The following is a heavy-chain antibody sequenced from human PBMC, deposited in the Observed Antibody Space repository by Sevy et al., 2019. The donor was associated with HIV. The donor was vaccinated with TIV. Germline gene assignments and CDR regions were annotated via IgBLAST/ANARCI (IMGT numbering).Heavy chain of an antibody. CDR3: ARDYSSSWSDYYYYGMDV. CDR2: IYYSGST. J-gene: IGHJ6*02. CDR1: GGSISSGGYY. Sequence: SETLSLTCTVSGGSISSGGYYWSWIRQHPGKGPEWIGYIYYSGSTYYNPSLKSRVTISVDTSKNQFSLKLSSVTAADTAVYYCARDYSSSWSDYYYYGMDVWGQGTTVTVSS. D-gene: IGHD6-13*01. V-gene: IGHV4-31*03.